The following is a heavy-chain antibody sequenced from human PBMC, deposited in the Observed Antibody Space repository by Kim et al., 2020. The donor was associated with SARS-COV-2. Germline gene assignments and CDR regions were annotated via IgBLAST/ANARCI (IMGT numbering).Heavy chain of an antibody. J-gene: IGHJ4*02. V-gene: IGHV3-48*02. D-gene: IGHD3-22*01. CDR1: GFTFSSYS. Sequence: GGSLRLSCAASGFTFSSYSMNWVRQAPGKGLEWVSYISSSSSTIYYADSVKGRFTISRDNAKNSLYLQMNSLRDEDTAVYYCARGHQRYTEEYYYDSSGSDPLDYWGQGTLVTVSS. CDR2: ISSSSSTI. CDR3: ARGHQRYTEEYYYDSSGSDPLDY.